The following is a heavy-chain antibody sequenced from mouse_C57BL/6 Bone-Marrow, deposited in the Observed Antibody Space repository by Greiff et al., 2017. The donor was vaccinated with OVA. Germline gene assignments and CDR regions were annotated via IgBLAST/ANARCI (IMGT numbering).Heavy chain of an antibody. CDR2: IYPGDGDT. D-gene: IGHD3-2*02. J-gene: IGHJ2*01. CDR3: ARGHLRVDY. Sequence: QVQLQQSGPELVKPGASVKISCKASGYAFSSSWMNWVKQRPGKGLEWIGGIYPGDGDTNYNGKFKGKATLTADKSSSTAYMQLSSLTSEDSAVYFWARGHLRVDYWGQGTTLTVSS. V-gene: IGHV1-82*01. CDR1: GYAFSSSW.